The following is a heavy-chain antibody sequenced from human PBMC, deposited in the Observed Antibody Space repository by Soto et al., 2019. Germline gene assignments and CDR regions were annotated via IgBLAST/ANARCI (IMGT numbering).Heavy chain of an antibody. CDR1: GYSFTSYW. CDR3: ARLNYPDIVGYYGMDV. J-gene: IGHJ6*02. Sequence: EVQLVQSGAEVKKPGESLKISCKGSGYSFTSYWIGWVHQMPGKGLEWMGIIYPGDSDTRYSPSFQGQVTISADKSISTAYLQWSSLKASDTAMYYCARLNYPDIVGYYGMDVWGQGTTVTVSS. D-gene: IGHD4-4*01. CDR2: IYPGDSDT. V-gene: IGHV5-51*07.